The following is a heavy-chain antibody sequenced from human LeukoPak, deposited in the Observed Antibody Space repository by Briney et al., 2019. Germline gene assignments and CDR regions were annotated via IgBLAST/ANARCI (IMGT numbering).Heavy chain of an antibody. CDR2: ISNSGSGSVL. D-gene: IGHD3-9*01. CDR3: ARARGVVGTGYYYFDY. Sequence: GGSLRLSCVASGFSFSDYYMTWIRRAPGKGPEWLSYISNSGSGSVLSYADSVKGRFAFSRDNDKNSLYLQMNSLRAEDTAVYYCARARGVVGTGYYYFDYWGQGTLVTVSS. CDR1: GFSFSDYY. J-gene: IGHJ4*02. V-gene: IGHV3-11*01.